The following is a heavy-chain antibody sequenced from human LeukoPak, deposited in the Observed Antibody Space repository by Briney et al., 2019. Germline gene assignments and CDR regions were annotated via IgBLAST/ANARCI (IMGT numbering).Heavy chain of an antibody. CDR1: GFTFSSYS. CDR3: ARQRDYYDSSSLYY. V-gene: IGHV3-21*01. D-gene: IGHD3-22*01. J-gene: IGHJ4*02. Sequence: NPGGSLRLSCAASGFTFSSYSMNWVRQAPGKGLEWVSSISSSSSYIYYADSVKGRFTISRDNARNSLYLQMNSLRAEDTAVYYCARQRDYYDSSSLYYWGQGTLVTVSS. CDR2: ISSSSSYI.